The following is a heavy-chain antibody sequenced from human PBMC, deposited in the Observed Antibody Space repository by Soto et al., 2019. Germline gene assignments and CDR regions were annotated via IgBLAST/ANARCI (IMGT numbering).Heavy chain of an antibody. J-gene: IGHJ3*02. Sequence: ASVKVSCKASGYTFTGYYMHWVRQAPGQGLEWMGWINPNSGGTNYAQKFQGWVTMTRDTSISTAYMELSRLRSDDTAVYYCARGGEYSSSSDAFDIWGQGTMVTVSS. D-gene: IGHD6-6*01. V-gene: IGHV1-2*04. CDR2: INPNSGGT. CDR3: ARGGEYSSSSDAFDI. CDR1: GYTFTGYY.